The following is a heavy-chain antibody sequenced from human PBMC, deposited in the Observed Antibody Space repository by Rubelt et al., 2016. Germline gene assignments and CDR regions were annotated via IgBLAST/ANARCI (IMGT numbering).Heavy chain of an antibody. J-gene: IGHJ3*02. CDR2: ISIGANNV. CDR3: AKDLVDTAMEYAFDI. V-gene: IGHV3-48*04. CDR1: GFTFSSYS. Sequence: VQLVESGGGLVQPGGSLRLSCAASGFTFSSYSMNWVRQSRGKGLEWLSYISIGANNVYYAASVKVRFTISRDNAKNSLYLLMNSLVAEDTALYYCAKDLVDTAMEYAFDIGGQGTMVTVSS. D-gene: IGHD5-18*01.